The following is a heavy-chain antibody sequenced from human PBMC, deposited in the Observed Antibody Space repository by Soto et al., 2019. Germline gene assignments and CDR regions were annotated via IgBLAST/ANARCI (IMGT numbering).Heavy chain of an antibody. D-gene: IGHD3-10*01. V-gene: IGHV3-48*01. Sequence: PGGSLRLSCAASGFTFSTYSMNWVRQAPGKGLEWVAYITNDSSTKYYADSVKGRFTISRDNSKNTLYLQMNSLRAEDTAVYYCARDYFSRFGELCGYWGQGTLVTVSS. CDR3: ARDYFSRFGELCGY. CDR2: ITNDSSTK. CDR1: GFTFSTYS. J-gene: IGHJ4*02.